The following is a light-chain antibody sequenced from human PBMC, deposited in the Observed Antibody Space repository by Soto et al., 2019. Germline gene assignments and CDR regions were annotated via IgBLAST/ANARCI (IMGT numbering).Light chain of an antibody. CDR1: QSVNNN. CDR3: HQYHNWPTT. V-gene: IGKV3-15*01. J-gene: IGKJ5*01. Sequence: EIVMTQSPATLSVSPGERATVSCRASQSVNNNLAWYQQKPGQVPRLLIYGPSTRAIGIPDRFSGSGSGTEFTLTISSLQSEDFAVYYCHQYHNWPTTFGQGTRLEIK. CDR2: GPS.